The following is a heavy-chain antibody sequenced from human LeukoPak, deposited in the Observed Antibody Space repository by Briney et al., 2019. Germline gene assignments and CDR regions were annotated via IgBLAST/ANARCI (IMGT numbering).Heavy chain of an antibody. V-gene: IGHV4-34*01. J-gene: IGHJ3*02. Sequence: SETLSLTCAVYGGSFSGYYWSWIRQPPGKGLEWIGQVTHRGSTNYNPSLKSRLTVSVDSTKNQVFMNLTSVTAADTAVYYCARAKRNGFDIWGQGTMVTVSS. CDR1: GGSFSGYY. CDR2: VTHRGST. CDR3: ARAKRNGFDI.